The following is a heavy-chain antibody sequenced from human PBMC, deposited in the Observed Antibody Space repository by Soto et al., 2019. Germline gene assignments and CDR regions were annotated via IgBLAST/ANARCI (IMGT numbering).Heavy chain of an antibody. D-gene: IGHD3-10*01. J-gene: IGHJ6*02. CDR3: ARVLYYGSGSYSASGMDV. CDR1: GVSFNNNG. Sequence: QVQLVQSGAEVKKPGSSVKVSCKTSGVSFNNNGIGWVRQAPGHGLEWMGGVSPPFRTSNYAPKFQGRISITADASTGTVNMELSSLTSEDTAQYYCARVLYYGSGSYSASGMDVWGQGTTVTVSS. CDR2: VSPPFRTS. V-gene: IGHV1-69*01.